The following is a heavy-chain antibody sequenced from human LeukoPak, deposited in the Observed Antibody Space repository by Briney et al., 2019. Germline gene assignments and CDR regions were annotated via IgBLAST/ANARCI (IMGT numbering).Heavy chain of an antibody. J-gene: IGHJ3*02. CDR2: IKSDGIST. CDR1: GFTFSTYW. V-gene: IGHV3-74*01. Sequence: GGSLRLSCAASGFTFSTYWMHWVRQAPGKGLVWVSHIKSDGISTTYADSVKGRFTISRDNAKNSLYLQMNSLRAEDTAVYYCARISLDAFDIWGQGTMVTVSS. CDR3: ARISLDAFDI. D-gene: IGHD2-15*01.